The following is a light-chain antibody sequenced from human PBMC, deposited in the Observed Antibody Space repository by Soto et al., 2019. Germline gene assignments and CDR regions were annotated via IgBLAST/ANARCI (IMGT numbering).Light chain of an antibody. CDR1: QTVSSSY. J-gene: IGKJ1*01. CDR3: QQYGSSGT. V-gene: IGKV3-20*01. Sequence: EIVLTQSPGTLSLSPGERATLSCRASQTVSSSYLAWYQQEPGQAPRLLIYGASSRATGIPVRFSGSGSGTDFTLTISRLEPEDFAVYYCQQYGSSGTFGQGTKVDIK. CDR2: GAS.